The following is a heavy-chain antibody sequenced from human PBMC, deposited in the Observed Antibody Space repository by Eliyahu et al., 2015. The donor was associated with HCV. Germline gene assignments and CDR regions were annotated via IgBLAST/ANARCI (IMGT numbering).Heavy chain of an antibody. CDR3: ARVVREVKGGGLGRFDY. V-gene: IGHV1-69*01. CDR2: IIPIFGTA. D-gene: IGHD1-26*01. CDR1: GGXFSSYA. Sequence: QVQLVQSGAEXKKPGSSVXVSCKASGGXFSSYAISWVRXAPGQGLEWMGGIIPIFGTANYAQXXQGRVTITADESTSTAYMELSSLRSEDTAVYYCARVVREVKGGGLGRFDYWGQGTLVTVSS. J-gene: IGHJ4*02.